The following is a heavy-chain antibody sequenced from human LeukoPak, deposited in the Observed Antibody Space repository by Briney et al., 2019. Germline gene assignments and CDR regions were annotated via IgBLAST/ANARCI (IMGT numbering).Heavy chain of an antibody. J-gene: IGHJ5*02. CDR3: ARVWFWFDP. CDR2: IYYSGST. D-gene: IGHD3-10*01. V-gene: IGHV4-39*01. CDR1: GGSISSSIYY. Sequence: PSETLSLTCTVSGGSISSSIYYWGWIRQPTGKGLEWIGSIYYSGSTYYNPSLKSRVTISVDTSENQFSLKLSSVTAADTAVYYCARVWFWFDPWGQGTLVTVSS.